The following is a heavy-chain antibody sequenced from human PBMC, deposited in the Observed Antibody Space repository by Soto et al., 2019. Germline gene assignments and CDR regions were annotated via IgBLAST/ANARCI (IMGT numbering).Heavy chain of an antibody. CDR1: GFTFSSYG. D-gene: IGHD3-22*01. V-gene: IGHV3-33*01. Sequence: QVQLVESGGGVVQPGRSLRLSCAASGFTFSSYGMHWVRQAPGKGLEWVAVIWYDGSNKYYADSVKGRFTISRDNSKNTLYLQKNSRRAEDTAVYYCARDLEGDYDSSGNHAFDIWGQGTMVTVSS. J-gene: IGHJ3*02. CDR2: IWYDGSNK. CDR3: ARDLEGDYDSSGNHAFDI.